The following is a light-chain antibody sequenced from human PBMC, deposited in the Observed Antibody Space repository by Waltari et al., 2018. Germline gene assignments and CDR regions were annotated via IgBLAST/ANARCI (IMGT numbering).Light chain of an antibody. CDR1: SSDIFIHTF. Sequence: QSALTQPAYVSGSPGQSITISCSATSSDIFIHTFSPWYQHHPGQAPKVMIYEVTNRPSGVSTRFSGSKSGNTASLTISGLQAEDEADYYCSSFTNIYTWVFGGGTKLTVL. CDR2: EVT. CDR3: SSFTNIYTWV. J-gene: IGLJ3*02. V-gene: IGLV2-14*01.